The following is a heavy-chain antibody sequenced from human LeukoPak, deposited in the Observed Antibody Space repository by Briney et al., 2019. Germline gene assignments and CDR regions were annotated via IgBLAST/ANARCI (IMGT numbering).Heavy chain of an antibody. Sequence: GGSLRLSRAASGFIFSSYSMSWVRQAPGKGLEWLSYIGYSSSPIYYADSVKGRFTISRDNAKSSVYLQMNSLRAEDTAVYYCARSSGYPYFDYWGQGALVTVSS. CDR3: ARSSGYPYFDY. V-gene: IGHV3-48*01. J-gene: IGHJ4*02. CDR2: IGYSSSPI. CDR1: GFIFSSYS. D-gene: IGHD3-22*01.